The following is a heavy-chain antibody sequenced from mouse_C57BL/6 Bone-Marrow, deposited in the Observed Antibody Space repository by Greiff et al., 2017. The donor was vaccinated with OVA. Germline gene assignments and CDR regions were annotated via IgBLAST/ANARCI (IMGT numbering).Heavy chain of an antibody. Sequence: EVQRVESGTVLARPGASVKMSCKTSGYTFTSYWMHWVKQRPGQGLEWIGAIYPGNSDNSYNQKLKGKAKLTAVTSASTAYMELSSLTKEDSAVYYCTPLSAYAMDYWGQGTSVTVSS. D-gene: IGHD6-1*01. V-gene: IGHV1-5*01. CDR3: TPLSAYAMDY. CDR2: IYPGNSDN. J-gene: IGHJ4*01. CDR1: GYTFTSYW.